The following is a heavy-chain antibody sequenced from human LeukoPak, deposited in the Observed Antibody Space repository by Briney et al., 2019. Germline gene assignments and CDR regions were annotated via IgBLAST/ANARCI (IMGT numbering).Heavy chain of an antibody. J-gene: IGHJ1*01. CDR1: GGSISSSSYY. CDR3: ARPRRFFGVGYFQH. D-gene: IGHD3-3*01. Sequence: PSETLSLTCTVSGGSISSSSYYWGWIRQPPGKGLEWIGSIYYSGSTYYNPSLKSRVTISVDTSKNQFSLKLSSVTAADTAVYYCARPRRFFGVGYFQHWGQGTLVTVSS. V-gene: IGHV4-39*01. CDR2: IYYSGST.